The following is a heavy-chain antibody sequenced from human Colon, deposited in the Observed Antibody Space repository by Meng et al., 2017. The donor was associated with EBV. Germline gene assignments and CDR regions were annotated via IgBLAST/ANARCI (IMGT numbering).Heavy chain of an antibody. CDR1: GGFISSGDYH. CDR2: IYYSGST. D-gene: IGHD5-12*01. V-gene: IGHV4-30-4*01. CDR3: ARVGWRQWTFDL. J-gene: IGHJ2*01. Sequence: EPGPGLVNPYQLLFLTCTAFGGFISSGDYHWSWLRQPPGKGLELIGPIYYSGSTSYNPSLKSRVTISVNTSNHQFSLKLSSVTAADTAVYYCARVGWRQWTFDLWGRGTLFTVSS.